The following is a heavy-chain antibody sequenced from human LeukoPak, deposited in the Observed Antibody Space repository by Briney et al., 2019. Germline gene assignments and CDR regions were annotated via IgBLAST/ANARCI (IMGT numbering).Heavy chain of an antibody. D-gene: IGHD5-24*01. CDR1: GFTLSSYG. CDR3: AKQLDDIEMATNPLDY. V-gene: IGHV3-30*18. J-gene: IGHJ4*02. CDR2: ISYDGSNK. Sequence: GGSLRLSCAASGFTLSSYGMHWVRQAPGKGLEWVAVISYDGSNKNYADSVKGRFTISRDNSKHTLYLQMNSLRAEDTAVYYCAKQLDDIEMATNPLDYWGQGTLVTVSS.